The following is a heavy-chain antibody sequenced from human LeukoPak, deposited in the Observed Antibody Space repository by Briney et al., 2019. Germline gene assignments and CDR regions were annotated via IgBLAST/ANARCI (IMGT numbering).Heavy chain of an antibody. CDR2: INPNSGGT. Sequence: ASVKVSCKASGYTFTGYYMHWVRQAPGQGLEWMGWINPNSGGTNYAQKFQGRVTMTRDTSISTAYMELSRLRSDDTAVYYCARSGTYYDFWSGLYYFDYWGQGTLVTVSS. D-gene: IGHD3-3*01. V-gene: IGHV1-2*02. J-gene: IGHJ4*02. CDR3: ARSGTYYDFWSGLYYFDY. CDR1: GYTFTGYY.